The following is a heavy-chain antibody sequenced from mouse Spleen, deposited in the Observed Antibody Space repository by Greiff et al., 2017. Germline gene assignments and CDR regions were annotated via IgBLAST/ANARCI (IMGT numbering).Heavy chain of an antibody. CDR1: GYTFTSYW. CDR2: IYPGSGST. Sequence: QVQLKQSGAELVKPGASVKMSCKASGYTFTSYWITWVKQRPGQGLEWIGDIYPGSGSTNYNEKFKSKATLTVDTSSSTAYMQLSSLTSEDSAVYYCARNSPYGNTPLDYWGQGTTLTVSS. CDR3: ARNSPYGNTPLDY. J-gene: IGHJ2*01. D-gene: IGHD2-1*01. V-gene: IGHV1-55*01.